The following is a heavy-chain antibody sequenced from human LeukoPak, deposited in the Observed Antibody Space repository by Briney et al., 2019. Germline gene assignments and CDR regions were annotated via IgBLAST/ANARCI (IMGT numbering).Heavy chain of an antibody. D-gene: IGHD2-2*01. CDR2: IYYSGST. CDR1: GGSISSYY. V-gene: IGHV4-59*08. CDR3: ARHGGYCSSTSCYDAFDI. J-gene: IGHJ3*02. Sequence: SETLSLTCTVSGGSISSYYWSWIRQPPGKGLEWIGYIYYSGSTNYNPSLKSRVTISVDTSKNQFSLKLSSVTAADTAVYYCARHGGYCSSTSCYDAFDIWGQGTMVTVSS.